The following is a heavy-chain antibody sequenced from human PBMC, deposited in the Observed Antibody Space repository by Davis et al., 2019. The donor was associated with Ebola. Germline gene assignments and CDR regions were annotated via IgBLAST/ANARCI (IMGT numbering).Heavy chain of an antibody. CDR1: GGSISSGDYY. D-gene: IGHD5-18*01. Sequence: LRLSCTVSGGSISSGDYYWSWIRQPPGKGLEWIGYIYYSGSTYYNPSLKSRVTISVDTSKNQFSLKLSSVTAADTAVYYCARGGYSYGYYYYYGMDVWGQGTTVTVSS. V-gene: IGHV4-30-4*01. CDR3: ARGGYSYGYYYYYGMDV. CDR2: IYYSGST. J-gene: IGHJ6*02.